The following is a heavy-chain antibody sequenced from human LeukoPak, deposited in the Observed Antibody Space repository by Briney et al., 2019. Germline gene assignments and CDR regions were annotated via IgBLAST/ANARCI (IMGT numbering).Heavy chain of an antibody. Sequence: SETLSLTCAVSGGSISSSNWWSWVRQPPGKGLEWIGEIYHSGSTNYNPSLKSRVTISVDTSKNQFSLKLSSVTAADTAVYYCARVRLRWAYFDYWGQGTLVTVSS. CDR3: ARVRLRWAYFDY. CDR1: GGSISSSNW. J-gene: IGHJ4*02. D-gene: IGHD4-23*01. V-gene: IGHV4-4*02. CDR2: IYHSGST.